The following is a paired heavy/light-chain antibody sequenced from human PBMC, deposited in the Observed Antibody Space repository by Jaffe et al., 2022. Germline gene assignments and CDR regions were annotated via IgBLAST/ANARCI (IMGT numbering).Light chain of an antibody. J-gene: IGLJ1*01. CDR2: EVS. Sequence: QSALTQPPSASGSPGQSVTISCTGTSSDVGTYNYVSWYQQYPGKAPKVMIYEVSKRPSGVPDRFSGSKSGNTASLSVSGLQAEDEADYYCSSYAGSNNFEVFGTGTKVTVL. V-gene: IGLV2-8*01. CDR3: SSYAGSNNFEV. CDR1: SSDVGTYNY.
Heavy chain of an antibody. CDR3: ARVRSGYYVDY. J-gene: IGHJ4*02. V-gene: IGHV3-48*01. Sequence: EVQLVESGGDLVQPGGSLRLSCVGSGFTFSSYSLKWVRQAPGKGLEWISYISGSTSTTYNADSVKGRFTISRDNAKNSLYLQMSSLRVEDTAVYYCARVRSGYYVDYWGQGTLVTVSS. D-gene: IGHD3-3*01. CDR2: ISGSTSTT. CDR1: GFTFSSYS.